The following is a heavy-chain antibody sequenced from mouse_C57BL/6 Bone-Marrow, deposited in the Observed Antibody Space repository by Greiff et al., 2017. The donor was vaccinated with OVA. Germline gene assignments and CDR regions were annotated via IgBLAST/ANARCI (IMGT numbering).Heavy chain of an antibody. CDR1: GYTFTSYW. Sequence: QVQLQQPGAELVMPGASVKLSCKASGYTFTSYWMHWVKQRPGQGLEWIGEIDTSDSYTKYNQKFKGKSTLTVDKSSSTAYMQLSSLTSEDSAVYYCARGRLSSQYYFDYWGQGTTLTVSS. J-gene: IGHJ2*01. CDR3: ARGRLSSQYYFDY. CDR2: IDTSDSYT. D-gene: IGHD1-1*01. V-gene: IGHV1-69*01.